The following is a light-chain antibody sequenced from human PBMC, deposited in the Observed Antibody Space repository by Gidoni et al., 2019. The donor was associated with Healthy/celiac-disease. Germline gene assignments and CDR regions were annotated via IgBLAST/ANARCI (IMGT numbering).Light chain of an antibody. CDR1: QDISNY. J-gene: IGKJ4*01. Sequence: DMQMTQPPSSLSASVGDRVTITCQASQDISNYLNWYQQKPGKAPKLLIYEASNLETGVPSRFSGSGSGTDFTFTISSLQPEDIATYYCQQYDNLPLTFXGXTKVEIK. CDR3: QQYDNLPLT. CDR2: EAS. V-gene: IGKV1-33*01.